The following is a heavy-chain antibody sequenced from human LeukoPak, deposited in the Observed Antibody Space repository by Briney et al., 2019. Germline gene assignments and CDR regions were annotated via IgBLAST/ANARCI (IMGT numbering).Heavy chain of an antibody. V-gene: IGHV5-51*01. CDR2: IYPGDSDT. CDR1: GYSFTSYW. CDR3: ARAPPTNYGGNTFFDY. J-gene: IGHJ4*02. D-gene: IGHD4-23*01. Sequence: GESLKISCKGSGYSFTSYWIGWVRQMPGKGLEWMGIIYPGDSDTRYSPSFQGQVTISADKSISTAYLQWSSLKASDTAMYYCARAPPTNYGGNTFFDYWGQGTLVTVSS.